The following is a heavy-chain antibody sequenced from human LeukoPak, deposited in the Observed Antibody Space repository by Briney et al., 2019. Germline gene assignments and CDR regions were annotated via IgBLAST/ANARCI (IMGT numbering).Heavy chain of an antibody. CDR2: IYYSGST. Sequence: SETLSLTCTVSGGSISSHYWSWIRQPPGKGLEWIGYIYYSGSTNYNPSLKSRVTISVDTSKNQFSLKLSSVTAADTAVYYCARVAVADYYYYYYMDVWGKGTTVTVSS. D-gene: IGHD6-19*01. CDR3: ARVAVADYYYYYYMDV. J-gene: IGHJ6*03. V-gene: IGHV4-59*11. CDR1: GGSISSHY.